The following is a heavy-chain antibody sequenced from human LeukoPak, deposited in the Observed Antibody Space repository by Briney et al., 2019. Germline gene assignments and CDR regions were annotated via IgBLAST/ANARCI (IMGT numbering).Heavy chain of an antibody. D-gene: IGHD5-18*01. Sequence: SETLSLTCAVYGGSFSGYYWSWIRQPPGKGLEWIGEINHSGSTNYNPSLKSRVTISVDTSKNQFSLKLSSVTAADTAVYYCARREYSYGYRHWGQGTLVTVSS. CDR1: GGSFSGYY. V-gene: IGHV4-34*01. CDR2: INHSGST. CDR3: ARREYSYGYRH. J-gene: IGHJ1*01.